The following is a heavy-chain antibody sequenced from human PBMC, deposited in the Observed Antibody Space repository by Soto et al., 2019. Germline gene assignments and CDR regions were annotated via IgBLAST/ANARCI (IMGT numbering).Heavy chain of an antibody. CDR1: GGSFSGYY. CDR2: INHSGST. Sequence: QVQLQQWGAELLKPSETLSLTCAVYGGSFSGYYWSWIRQPPGKGLEWIGEINHSGSTNYNPSLKSRVTISVDTSKNQFSLKLSSVTAADTAVYYCARGPTGGNWFDPWGQGTLVTVSS. CDR3: ARGPTGGNWFDP. D-gene: IGHD3-10*01. J-gene: IGHJ5*02. V-gene: IGHV4-34*01.